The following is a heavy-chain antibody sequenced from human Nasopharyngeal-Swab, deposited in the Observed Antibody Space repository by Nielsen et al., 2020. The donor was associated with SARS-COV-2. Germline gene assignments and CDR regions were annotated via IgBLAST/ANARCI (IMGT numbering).Heavy chain of an antibody. CDR3: AREGDIVVVPSPAGFDP. J-gene: IGHJ5*02. CDR2: INTNTGNP. CDR1: GYTFISYA. Sequence: ASVKVSCKASGYTFISYAMNWVRQAPGQGLEWMGWINTNTGNPTYAQGLTGRFVFSLDTSVSTAYLQISSLKAEDTAVYYCAREGDIVVVPSPAGFDPWGQGTLVTVSS. D-gene: IGHD2-2*01. V-gene: IGHV7-4-1*02.